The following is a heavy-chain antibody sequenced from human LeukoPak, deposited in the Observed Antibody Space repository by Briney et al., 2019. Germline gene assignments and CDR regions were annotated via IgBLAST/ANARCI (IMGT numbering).Heavy chain of an antibody. Sequence: GGSLRLSCAASGFTFSNYAIHWVRQAPGKGLEWVAVISYDGGNKYYTDSVKGRFTVSRDNSKNTLHLEMNSLTGEDTAVYYCARDLSTDYYYYGKDVWGQGTTVTVSS. V-gene: IGHV3-30-3*01. CDR1: GFTFSNYA. CDR2: ISYDGGNK. D-gene: IGHD2-2*01. CDR3: ARDLSTDYYYYGKDV. J-gene: IGHJ6*02.